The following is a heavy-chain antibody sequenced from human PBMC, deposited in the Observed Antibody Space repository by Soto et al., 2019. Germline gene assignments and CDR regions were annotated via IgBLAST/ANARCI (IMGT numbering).Heavy chain of an antibody. CDR1: GFTFSSYA. D-gene: IGHD3-9*01. J-gene: IGHJ5*02. CDR2: ISSNGGST. V-gene: IGHV3-64*01. Sequence: GGSLRLSCAASGFTFSSYAMHWVRQAPGKGLEYVSAISSNGGSTYYANSVKGRFTISRDNSKNTLYLQMGSLRAEDMAVYYWARAYYDILTGSSWFDPWGQGTLVTVSS. CDR3: ARAYYDILTGSSWFDP.